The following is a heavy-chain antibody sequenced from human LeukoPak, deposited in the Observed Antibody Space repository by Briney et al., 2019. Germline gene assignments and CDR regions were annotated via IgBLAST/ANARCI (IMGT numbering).Heavy chain of an antibody. J-gene: IGHJ4*02. V-gene: IGHV1-2*06. D-gene: IGHD5-18*01. CDR3: AVMDTAMVTFDY. Sequence: VASVKVSCKASGYTFTGYYMHWVRQAPGQGLEWMGRINPNSGGTNYAQKFQGRVTMTRDTSISTAYMELSRLRSDDTAVYYCAVMDTAMVTFDYWGQGTLVTVSS. CDR1: GYTFTGYY. CDR2: INPNSGGT.